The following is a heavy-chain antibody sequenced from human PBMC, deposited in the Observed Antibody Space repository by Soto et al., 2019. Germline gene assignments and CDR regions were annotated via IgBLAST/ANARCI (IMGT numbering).Heavy chain of an antibody. CDR3: AIVSAP. Sequence: QVQLQESGPGLVKPSQTLSLTCTVSGGSISSGGYYWSWIRQHPGKGLEWIGYIYNSGGTYYYPSLQTRVTISAYISQNQFSLELSFVTDAETVVYYCAIVSAPWGQGTLVTVSS. CDR1: GGSISSGGYY. V-gene: IGHV4-31*03. CDR2: IYNSGGT. J-gene: IGHJ5*02.